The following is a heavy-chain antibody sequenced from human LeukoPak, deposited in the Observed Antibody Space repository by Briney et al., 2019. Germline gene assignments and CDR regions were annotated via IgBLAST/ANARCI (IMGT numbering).Heavy chain of an antibody. CDR3: ARVRRYCSSTSCYTVGPLLDY. V-gene: IGHV4-59*01. CDR1: GGSISNSY. D-gene: IGHD2-2*02. J-gene: IGHJ4*02. Sequence: PSETLSLTCTVSGGSISNSYWSWIRQPPGKGLEWIGYISKTGSTNSNPSLKSRVTMSVDISKNQLSLRLSSVTAADTAVYYCARVRRYCSSTSCYTVGPLLDYWGQGTLVTVSS. CDR2: ISKTGST.